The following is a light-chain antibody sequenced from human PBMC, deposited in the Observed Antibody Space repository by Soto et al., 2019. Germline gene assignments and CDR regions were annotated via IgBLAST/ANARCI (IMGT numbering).Light chain of an antibody. J-gene: IGKJ1*01. CDR2: DAS. CDR1: QSVSNN. CDR3: QQYNNWPPWT. Sequence: EIVMTQSPATLSVSPGERATLSCRASQSVSNNLAWYQQKPGQAPRLLIYDASTRATGIPARFSGSGSGTEFTLTISGLQPEDFAVYYCQQYNNWPPWTFGQGTKVEIK. V-gene: IGKV3-15*01.